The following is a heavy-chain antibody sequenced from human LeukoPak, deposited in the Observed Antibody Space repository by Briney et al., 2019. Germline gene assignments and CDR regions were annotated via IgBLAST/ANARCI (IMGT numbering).Heavy chain of an antibody. CDR3: ARAHRYDSSGYYDY. CDR2: ISSSSSSI. J-gene: IGHJ4*02. Sequence: GGSLRLSCAASGFTFSSYTMNWVRQAPGKGLEWVSSISSSSSSIYYADSLKGRFTISRDNAKNSLYLQMNSLRAEDTALYYCARAHRYDSSGYYDYWGQGTLVTVSS. V-gene: IGHV3-21*04. CDR1: GFTFSSYT. D-gene: IGHD3-22*01.